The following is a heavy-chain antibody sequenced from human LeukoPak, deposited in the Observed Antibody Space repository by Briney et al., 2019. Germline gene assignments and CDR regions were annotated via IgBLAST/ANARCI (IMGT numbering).Heavy chain of an antibody. Sequence: GGSLRLSCAASGFTFSSYWMSWVRQAPGKGLEWVANIKQDGSEKYYVDSVKGRFTISRDNAKNSLYLQMNSLRAADTAVYYCARSGEVWPPFYWGQGTLVTVSS. V-gene: IGHV3-7*05. J-gene: IGHJ4*02. CDR3: ARSGEVWPPFY. CDR2: IKQDGSEK. CDR1: GFTFSSYW. D-gene: IGHD2-15*01.